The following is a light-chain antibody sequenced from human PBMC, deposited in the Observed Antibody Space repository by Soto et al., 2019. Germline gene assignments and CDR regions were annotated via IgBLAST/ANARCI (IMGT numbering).Light chain of an antibody. J-gene: IGLJ1*01. Sequence: QPVLTQSPSASASLGASVKLTCTLSSGHSNNAIAWHQQQPEKGPRYLMRLNSDGSHSKGDGIPDRFSGSTSGAERYLTISSLQSEDEADYYCQTWGTRIHVFGTGTKLTVL. V-gene: IGLV4-69*01. CDR3: QTWGTRIHV. CDR2: LNSDGSH. CDR1: SGHSNNA.